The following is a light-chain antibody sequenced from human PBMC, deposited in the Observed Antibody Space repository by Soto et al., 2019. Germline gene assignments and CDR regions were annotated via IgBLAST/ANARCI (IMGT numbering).Light chain of an antibody. CDR1: QSISSW. CDR3: QQYHIPSIT. V-gene: IGKV1-5*01. J-gene: IGKJ5*01. CDR2: DAS. Sequence: DIQMTQSLSTLSASLVDRANITCRASQSISSWLAWYQQRPGKAPKLLIYDASTLERGVPSRFSGTGSGTEFTLTIISLQPDDFATYYCQQYHIPSITFGQGTRLEI.